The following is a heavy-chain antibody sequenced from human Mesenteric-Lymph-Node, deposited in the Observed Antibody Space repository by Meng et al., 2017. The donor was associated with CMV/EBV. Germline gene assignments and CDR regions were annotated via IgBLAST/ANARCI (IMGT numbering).Heavy chain of an antibody. CDR3: ARGSRVDVVVPAAILGLDWFAP. J-gene: IGHJ5*02. V-gene: IGHV1-3*01. Sequence: YGIQWVRQAPGQKLEWMAWINAGNGNIKYSQKVRGRHTMTRDTAENTAYMELSGLRSEDTGVYYCARGSRVDVVVPAAILGLDWFAPWGQGTLVTVSS. D-gene: IGHD2-2*01. CDR2: INAGNGNI. CDR1: YG.